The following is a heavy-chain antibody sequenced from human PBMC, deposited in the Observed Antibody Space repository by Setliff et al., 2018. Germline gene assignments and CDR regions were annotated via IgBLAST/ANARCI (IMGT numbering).Heavy chain of an antibody. D-gene: IGHD3-22*01. J-gene: IGHJ4*02. CDR1: GFTFSSYA. CDR2: ITAGGTT. CDR3: AKDRGSGYYSPSDY. V-gene: IGHV3-23*01. Sequence: GGSLRLSCAASGFTFSSYAMSWVRQAPGKGLEWVSIITAGGTTYYADSVKGRFTISRDNSKSTLYLQMNNLRAEDTAVYYCAKDRGSGYYSPSDYWGQGTLVTVSS.